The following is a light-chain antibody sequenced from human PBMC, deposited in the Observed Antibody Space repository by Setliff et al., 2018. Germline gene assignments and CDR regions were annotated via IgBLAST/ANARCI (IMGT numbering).Light chain of an antibody. CDR3: SSYTSGSTLDV. CDR2: EVS. V-gene: IGLV2-14*01. Sequence: QSALTQPASVSGSPGQSITISCTGTSSDVGYYNYVSWYQHHPAKAPKLMIYEVSNRPSGVSNRFSGSKSGNTASLTISGLQAEDEADYYCSSYTSGSTLDVFGTGTKGTV. CDR1: SSDVGYYNY. J-gene: IGLJ1*01.